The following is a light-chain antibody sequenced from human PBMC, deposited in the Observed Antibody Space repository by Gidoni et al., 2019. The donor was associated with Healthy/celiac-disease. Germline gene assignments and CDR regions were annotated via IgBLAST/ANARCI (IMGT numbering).Light chain of an antibody. Sequence: DIVLTQSPRTLSLSPGERATLSCRASQSVSSSYLAWYQQKPGQAPTLLIYGASSRATGIPDRFSGSGSGTDFTLTISRLEPEDFAVYYCQQYGSSPWTFGQGTKVEIK. V-gene: IGKV3-20*01. CDR3: QQYGSSPWT. CDR1: QSVSSSY. J-gene: IGKJ1*01. CDR2: GAS.